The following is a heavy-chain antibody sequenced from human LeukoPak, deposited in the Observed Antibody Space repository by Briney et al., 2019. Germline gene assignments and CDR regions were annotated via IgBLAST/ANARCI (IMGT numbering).Heavy chain of an antibody. J-gene: IGHJ4*02. CDR2: INPNSGGT. Sequence: ASVKVSCKASGYTFTGYYMHWVRQAPGQGLEWMGRINPNSGGTNYAQKFQGRVTMTRDTSISTAYMELSRLRSDDTAVYYRAEARFDYRYSGYDHLEYWGQGTPVTVSS. D-gene: IGHD3-16*02. CDR3: AEARFDYRYSGYDHLEY. CDR1: GYTFTGYY. V-gene: IGHV1-2*06.